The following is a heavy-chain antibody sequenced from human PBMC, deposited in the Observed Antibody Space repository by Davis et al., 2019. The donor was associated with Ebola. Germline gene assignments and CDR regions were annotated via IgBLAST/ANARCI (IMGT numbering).Heavy chain of an antibody. D-gene: IGHD3-9*01. Sequence: SGPTLVKPTATLTLTCTVSGFSLSNARMGVSWIRQPPGKALEWLAHIFSNDEKSYSTSLKSRLTISKDTSKSQVVLTMTNMDPVDTATYYCAHISTYSYYDILTGYYNVPSFFDYWGQGTLVTVSS. J-gene: IGHJ4*02. CDR1: GFSLSNARMG. V-gene: IGHV2-26*01. CDR2: IFSNDEK. CDR3: AHISTYSYYDILTGYYNVPSFFDY.